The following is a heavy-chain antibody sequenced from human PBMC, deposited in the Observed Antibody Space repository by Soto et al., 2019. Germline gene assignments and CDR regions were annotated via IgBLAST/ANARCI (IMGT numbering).Heavy chain of an antibody. Sequence: QVQLVQSGAEVNKPGASVKVSCKASGYTFTNYFIHWVRQAPGQGLEWMGIINPSADSTNYAQKLQGRVTVTRDASTSTVYMELRSLRSEDTAVYYCAREYGGSRVFDYWGQGTLVTVSS. D-gene: IGHD1-26*01. J-gene: IGHJ4*02. CDR2: INPSADST. V-gene: IGHV1-46*04. CDR3: AREYGGSRVFDY. CDR1: GYTFTNYF.